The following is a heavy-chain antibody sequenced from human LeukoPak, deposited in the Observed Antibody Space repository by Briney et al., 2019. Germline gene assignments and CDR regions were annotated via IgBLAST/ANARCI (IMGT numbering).Heavy chain of an antibody. D-gene: IGHD6-6*01. Sequence: GESLKISCKGSGYSSTSYWIGWVRQMPGKGLEWMGIIYPGDSDTRYSPSFQGQVTISADKSISTAYLQWSSLKASDTAMYYCARHRENSSSSGFRLRYYYYYMDVWGKGTTVTVSS. CDR1: GYSSTSYW. CDR2: IYPGDSDT. CDR3: ARHRENSSSSGFRLRYYYYYMDV. J-gene: IGHJ6*03. V-gene: IGHV5-51*01.